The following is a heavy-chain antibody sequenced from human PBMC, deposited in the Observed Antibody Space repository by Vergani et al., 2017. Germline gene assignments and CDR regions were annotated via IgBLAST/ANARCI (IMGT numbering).Heavy chain of an antibody. CDR1: GVTLSNYD. CDR2: IQFDGSNQ. V-gene: IGHV3-30*02. CDR3: AKHFRGWSIDY. Sequence: QVQLVESGGGVVQRGGSLRLSCATSGVTLSNYDMQGIRQGPGKGLEFVAFIQFDGSNQYYADSVKGRFTLSRDFSKKTLYMQMNRLRNNDTATYYCAKHFRGWSIDYWGQGTQVIVSS. D-gene: IGHD3-3*01. J-gene: IGHJ4*02.